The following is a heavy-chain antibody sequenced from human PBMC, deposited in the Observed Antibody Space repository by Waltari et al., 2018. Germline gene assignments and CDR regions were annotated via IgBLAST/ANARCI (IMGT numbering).Heavy chain of an antibody. Sequence: QVQLVQSGAEVKKSGASVKVSCKASGYTFTSYDINWVRQATGQGLEWMGWMNPNRGNTCYAQKFQGRVTMTRNTSISTAYMELSSLRSEDTAVYYCAYRRYYYGSGSYYWTLDYWGQGTLVTVSS. CDR3: AYRRYYYGSGSYYWTLDY. J-gene: IGHJ4*02. V-gene: IGHV1-8*01. CDR1: GYTFTSYD. D-gene: IGHD3-10*01. CDR2: MNPNRGNT.